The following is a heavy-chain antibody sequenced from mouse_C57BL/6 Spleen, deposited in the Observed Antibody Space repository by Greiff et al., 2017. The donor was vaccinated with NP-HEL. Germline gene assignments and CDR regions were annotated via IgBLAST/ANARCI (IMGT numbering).Heavy chain of an antibody. J-gene: IGHJ2*01. Sequence: QVQLKQPGAELVMPGASVKLSCKASGYTFTSYWMHWVKQRPGQGLAWIGEIDPSDSYTNYNQKFKGKSTLTVDKASSTAYRRLSSRTTEDSAVYDCARRDYGSSYDYWGQGTTLTVSS. CDR2: IDPSDSYT. D-gene: IGHD1-1*01. V-gene: IGHV1-69*01. CDR1: GYTFTSYW. CDR3: ARRDYGSSYDY.